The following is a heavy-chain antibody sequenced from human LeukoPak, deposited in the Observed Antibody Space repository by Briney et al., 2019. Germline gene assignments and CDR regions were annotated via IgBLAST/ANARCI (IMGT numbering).Heavy chain of an antibody. CDR2: ILPIFGTA. Sequence: SAKVSCKASGGTFSRLTISWVRQAPGQGLEWMGGILPIFGTANYAQKFQGRVTITADESTSIASMELSSLRSEDTAVYYCARTTYYHDISGDLHYWYFDVWGRGTLVIVSS. V-gene: IGHV1-69*13. CDR1: GGTFSRLT. CDR3: ARTTYYHDISGDLHYWYFDV. D-gene: IGHD3-22*01. J-gene: IGHJ2*01.